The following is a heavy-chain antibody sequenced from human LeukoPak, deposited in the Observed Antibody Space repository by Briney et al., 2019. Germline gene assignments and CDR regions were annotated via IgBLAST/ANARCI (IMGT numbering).Heavy chain of an antibody. D-gene: IGHD3-3*01. J-gene: IGHJ4*02. CDR1: GYTFTSYY. Sequence: ASVTVSCKASGYTFTSYYIHWVRQAPGQGLEWMGIINPSDGSTKYARKFQGRITMTRDTSTSTVYMELSSLRFDDTAVYYCARDREHYDFWSGYYYDYWGQGTLVTVSS. V-gene: IGHV1-46*01. CDR2: INPSDGST. CDR3: ARDREHYDFWSGYYYDY.